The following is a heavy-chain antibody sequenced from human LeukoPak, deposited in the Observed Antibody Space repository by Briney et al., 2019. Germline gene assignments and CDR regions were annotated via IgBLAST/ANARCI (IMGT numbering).Heavy chain of an antibody. V-gene: IGHV1-2*02. D-gene: IGHD6-13*01. CDR3: ARDLAAAGHDFDY. CDR2: INPNSGGT. Sequence: GASVKVSCKASGDTFTGYYMHGVRQAPGQGLEWMGWINPNSGGTNYAQKFQGRVTMTRDTSISTAYMELSRLRSDDTAVYYCARDLAAAGHDFDYWGQGTLVTVSS. J-gene: IGHJ4*02. CDR1: GDTFTGYY.